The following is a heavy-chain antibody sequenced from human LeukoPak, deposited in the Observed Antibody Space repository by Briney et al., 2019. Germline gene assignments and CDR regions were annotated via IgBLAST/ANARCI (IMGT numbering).Heavy chain of an antibody. CDR2: INHSGST. Sequence: SETLSLTCAVYGGSFSGYYWSWFRQPPGKGLEWIGEINHSGSTNYNPALKSRVTISVDKSKNQFSLKLNSVTAADTAVYYCARHYGPWGQGTLVTVPS. CDR1: GGSFSGYY. J-gene: IGHJ5*02. V-gene: IGHV4-34*01. CDR3: ARHYGP. D-gene: IGHD3-16*01.